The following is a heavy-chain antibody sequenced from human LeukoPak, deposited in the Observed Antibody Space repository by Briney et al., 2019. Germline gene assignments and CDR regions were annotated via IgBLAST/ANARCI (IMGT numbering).Heavy chain of an antibody. J-gene: IGHJ4*02. CDR3: ARHRGGSSNIDY. D-gene: IGHD3-10*01. CDR1: GGSISDSTYY. CDR2: IYFNGNT. V-gene: IGHV4-39*01. Sequence: PSETLSLTCTVSGGSISDSTYYWGWTRQPPGKGLEWIGNIYFNGNTYFNPSLKSRVTMSVDTSKNEFSLKVNSVIAADTAVYFCARHRGGSSNIDYWGQGILATVSS.